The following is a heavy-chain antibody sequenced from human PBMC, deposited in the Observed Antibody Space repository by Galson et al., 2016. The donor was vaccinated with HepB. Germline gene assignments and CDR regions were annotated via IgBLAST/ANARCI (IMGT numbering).Heavy chain of an antibody. V-gene: IGHV3-21*01. CDR2: ISSSSSYI. J-gene: IGHJ5*02. CDR1: GFTFSSYS. Sequence: SLRLSCAASGFTFSSYSMNWVRQAPGKGLEWVSSISSSSSYIYYADSVKGRFTISRDNAKNSLYLQMNSLRAEDTAVFYCARGPLGSSWYIFGGVAEINNWFDPWGQGTLVTVSS. CDR3: ARGPLGSSWYIFGGVAEINNWFDP. D-gene: IGHD6-13*01.